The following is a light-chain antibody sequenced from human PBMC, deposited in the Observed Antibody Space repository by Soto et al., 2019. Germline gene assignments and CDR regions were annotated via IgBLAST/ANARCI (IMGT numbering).Light chain of an antibody. V-gene: IGKV3-20*01. CDR2: GSS. CDR3: QQYGDSPYT. Sequence: EIVLTQSPATLSLSPGERAALSCGASQSVNNNFFAWYQQIPGQAPRLLIYGSSSMASGIPARFSGSGSGTDFTLTISRLEPEDFAVYYCQQYGDSPYTFGQGTKLQIK. J-gene: IGKJ2*01. CDR1: QSVNNNF.